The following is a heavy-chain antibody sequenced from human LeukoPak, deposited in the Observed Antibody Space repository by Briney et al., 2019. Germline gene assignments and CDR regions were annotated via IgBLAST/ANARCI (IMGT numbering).Heavy chain of an antibody. V-gene: IGHV4-59*01. Sequence: SETLSLTCTVSGGSISSYYWSWIRQPPGKGLEWIGYIYYSGSTNYNPSLKSRVTISVDTSKNQFSLKLSSVTAADTAVYYCARDTSPGVWGGGAFDIRGQGTMVTVSS. CDR1: GGSISSYY. CDR2: IYYSGST. J-gene: IGHJ3*02. D-gene: IGHD3-16*01. CDR3: ARDTSPGVWGGGAFDI.